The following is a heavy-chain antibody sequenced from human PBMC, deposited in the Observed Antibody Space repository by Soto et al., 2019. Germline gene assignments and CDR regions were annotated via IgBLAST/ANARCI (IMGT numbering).Heavy chain of an antibody. V-gene: IGHV1-69*13. D-gene: IGHD1-1*01. CDR1: GGPFSSYA. J-gene: IGHJ4*02. Sequence: PSVKVSCKASGGPFSSYAISWVRQAPGQGLEWMGGIIPIFGTANYAQKFQGRVTITADESTSTAYMELSSLRAEDTDVYYCARRNWNDDYSGKGTPVTLCS. CDR3: ARRNWNDDY. CDR2: IIPIFGTA.